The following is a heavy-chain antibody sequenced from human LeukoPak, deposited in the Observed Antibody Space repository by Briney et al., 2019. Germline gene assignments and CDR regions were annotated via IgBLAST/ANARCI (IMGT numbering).Heavy chain of an antibody. V-gene: IGHV4-30-4*01. D-gene: IGHD3-9*01. CDR2: IYYRGGT. CDR3: AREGYDILTGSTMAFAI. CDR1: GGSISSGDHY. J-gene: IGHJ3*02. Sequence: PSETLSLTCTDSGGSISSGDHYWSWIRQPPGKGLEWLGHIYYRGGTNYNPSLKSRVSISVDTSKNQFSLKLTSVTAADTAVYYCAREGYDILTGSTMAFAIWGHGTKVIASS.